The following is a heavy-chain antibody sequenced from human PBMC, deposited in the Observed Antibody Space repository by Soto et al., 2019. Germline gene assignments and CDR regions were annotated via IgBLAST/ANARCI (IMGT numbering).Heavy chain of an antibody. CDR1: GFTFSSYG. V-gene: IGHV3-30*03. D-gene: IGHD6-6*01. CDR3: TRDSASYSSSSGSYWYFDL. CDR2: ISYDGSNK. Sequence: GGSLRLSCAASGFTFSSYGMHWVRQAPGKGLEWVSVISYDGSNKYYADSVKGRFTISRDNAENTLYLQMNSLRDDDTAVYYCTRDSASYSSSSGSYWYFDLWGRGTLVTVSS. J-gene: IGHJ2*01.